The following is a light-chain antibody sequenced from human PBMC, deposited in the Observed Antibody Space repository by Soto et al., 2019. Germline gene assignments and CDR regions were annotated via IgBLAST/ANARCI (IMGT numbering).Light chain of an antibody. CDR2: DAS. Sequence: EIVLTQSPATLSLSPGERATLSCRASQSVSSYLAWYQQKPGQAPRLLIYDASNRATGIPARFSGSGSGTDFTLTISSLEPEDFAVYYCQQRSNGPPGEITFGQGTRLEIK. CDR1: QSVSSY. V-gene: IGKV3-11*01. J-gene: IGKJ5*01. CDR3: QQRSNGPPGEIT.